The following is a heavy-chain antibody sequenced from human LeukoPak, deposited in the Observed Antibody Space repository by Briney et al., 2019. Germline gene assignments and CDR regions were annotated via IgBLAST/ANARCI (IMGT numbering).Heavy chain of an antibody. CDR2: IYYSGST. Sequence: TSETLSLTCTVSGGSISSSGYYWGWIRQPPGKGLEWITSIYYSGSTYYNPSLKSRVTISVDTSKNQFSLKLSSVTAADTAVYYCVRVGILTGYYPDNWFDPWGQGTLVTVSS. V-gene: IGHV4-39*07. D-gene: IGHD3-9*01. CDR1: GGSISSSGYY. CDR3: VRVGILTGYYPDNWFDP. J-gene: IGHJ5*02.